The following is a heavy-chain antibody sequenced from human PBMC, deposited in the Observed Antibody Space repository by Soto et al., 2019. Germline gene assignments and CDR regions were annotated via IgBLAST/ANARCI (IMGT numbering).Heavy chain of an antibody. Sequence: QVTVKESGPVLVKPTETLTLRCTVSGLSITDAGMGVSWIRQPPVQPLEWPAHIDSTCDKSSSTLLKRRLANMLSICENSSKTCRKSTLPITKVTYQSHIVHTITNMNPADTATYSSARRHLAVAVSPWFDPWGQGTLVTVSS. V-gene: IGHV2-26*01. J-gene: IGHJ5*02. D-gene: IGHD2-8*01. CDR1: GLSITDAGMG. CDR2: IDSTCDK. CDR3: HIVHTITNMNPADTATYSSARRHLAVAVSPWFDP.